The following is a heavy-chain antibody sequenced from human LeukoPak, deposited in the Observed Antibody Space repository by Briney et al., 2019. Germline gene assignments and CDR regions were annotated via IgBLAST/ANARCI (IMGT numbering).Heavy chain of an antibody. Sequence: GESLKISCQGSGYNFPIYWIGWVRQMPGQGLEWMGIIYPDDSNTIYGPSFQGQVTISADKSINTAYLEWSSLKASDTAIYYCARHRGGDFPNWFDPWGQGTLVTVSS. D-gene: IGHD3-3*01. CDR1: GYNFPIYW. V-gene: IGHV5-51*01. J-gene: IGHJ5*02. CDR3: ARHRGGDFPNWFDP. CDR2: IYPDDSNT.